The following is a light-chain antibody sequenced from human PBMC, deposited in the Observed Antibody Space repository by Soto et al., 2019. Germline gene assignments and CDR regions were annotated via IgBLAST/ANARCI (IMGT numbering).Light chain of an antibody. Sequence: DIVMTQSPDSLAVSLGERATLSCRASQNVGSRYLAWYQKKPGQDPRILIYGTSNRATGIPDRFSGSGSGTDFSLTISSLETGDLAVYECQQYGSSTRTFGQGTKLDIK. J-gene: IGKJ1*01. CDR2: GTS. CDR1: QNVGSRY. CDR3: QQYGSSTRT. V-gene: IGKV3-20*01.